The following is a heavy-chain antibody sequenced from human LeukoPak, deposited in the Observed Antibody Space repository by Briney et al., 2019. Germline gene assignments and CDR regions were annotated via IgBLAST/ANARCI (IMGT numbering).Heavy chain of an antibody. CDR3: ARHGPPPGIAAAGAPFDY. CDR2: IFYSGST. Sequence: SETLSLTCTVSGGSIRSYYWSWIRQSPGKGLEWIGFIFYSGSTNYNPSLKSRVTISVDTSKNQFSLRLSSVTAADTAVYYCARHGPPPGIAAAGAPFDYWGQGTLVTVSS. V-gene: IGHV4-59*08. J-gene: IGHJ4*02. D-gene: IGHD6-13*01. CDR1: GGSIRSYY.